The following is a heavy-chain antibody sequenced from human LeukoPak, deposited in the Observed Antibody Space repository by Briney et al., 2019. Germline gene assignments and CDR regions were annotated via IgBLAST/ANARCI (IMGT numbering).Heavy chain of an antibody. V-gene: IGHV4-4*07. Sequence: SETLSLNCTVSGGSIDSHYWSWNRQSAGKGLEWIGRFFTGGSTYYNPSLESRVTMSVDTSKNQFSLKLRSVTAADTAVYYCARDSRGYGGGSFDYWGQGTLVTVSS. D-gene: IGHD4-23*01. J-gene: IGHJ4*02. CDR2: FFTGGST. CDR1: GGSIDSHY. CDR3: ARDSRGYGGGSFDY.